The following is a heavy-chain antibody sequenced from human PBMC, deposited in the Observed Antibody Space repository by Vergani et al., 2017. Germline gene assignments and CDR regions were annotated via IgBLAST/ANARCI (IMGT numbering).Heavy chain of an antibody. V-gene: IGHV3-48*01. J-gene: IGHJ4*02. D-gene: IGHD3-3*01. CDR3: ARERNDFWSGYPVLGSFDY. Sequence: EVQLVESGGGLVQPGGSLRLSCAASGFTFSSYSMNWVRQAPGKGLEWVSYISSSSSTIYYADSVKGRFTISRDNAKNSLYLQLNSLRAEDTAVYYCARERNDFWSGYPVLGSFDYWGQGTLVTVSS. CDR2: ISSSSSTI. CDR1: GFTFSSYS.